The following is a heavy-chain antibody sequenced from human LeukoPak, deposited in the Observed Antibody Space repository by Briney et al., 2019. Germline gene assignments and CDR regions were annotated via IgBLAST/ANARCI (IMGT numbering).Heavy chain of an antibody. J-gene: IGHJ5*02. V-gene: IGHV4-59*08. CDR1: GVSIRSHY. CDR3: ARNFVGNYEMENRFDP. D-gene: IGHD3-22*01. CDR2: IYYRGSS. Sequence: PSETLSLTCTVSGVSIRSHYWSWIRQVPGKGLEWIGYIYYRGSSNYNPSLMRRVTISVDTSKNQFSLKLRSVTAADTAVYYCARNFVGNYEMENRFDPWGQGTLVTVSS.